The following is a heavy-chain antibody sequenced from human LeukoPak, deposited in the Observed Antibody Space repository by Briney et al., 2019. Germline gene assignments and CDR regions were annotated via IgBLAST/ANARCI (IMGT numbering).Heavy chain of an antibody. CDR1: GYTFTGYY. J-gene: IGHJ5*02. D-gene: IGHD6-19*01. CDR2: INPISGVT. V-gene: IGHV1-2*02. Sequence: ASVTVSCKASGYTFTGYYLHWVRQAPGQGLEWMGWINPISGVTGSAQKFQGRVTMTRDKPISTVYMELSRLTSDDTAIYFCARVGSSGWYHWFDPWGQGTLVTVSS. CDR3: ARVGSSGWYHWFDP.